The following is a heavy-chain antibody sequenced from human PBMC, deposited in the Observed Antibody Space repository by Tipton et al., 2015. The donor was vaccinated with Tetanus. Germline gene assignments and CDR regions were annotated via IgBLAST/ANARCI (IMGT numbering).Heavy chain of an antibody. CDR3: AFRTNWRFSRGFDC. J-gene: IGHJ4*02. V-gene: IGHV3-53*01. D-gene: IGHD1-20*01. CDR2: IYTGGSA. CDR1: GVTVSGNY. Sequence: SGVTVSGNYMSWVRQAPGKGLEWVSVIYTGGSADYTDSVKGRFTISRDNSNNSLSLQMNSLRIDDTAVYYCAFRTNWRFSRGFDCWGQGILVTVSP.